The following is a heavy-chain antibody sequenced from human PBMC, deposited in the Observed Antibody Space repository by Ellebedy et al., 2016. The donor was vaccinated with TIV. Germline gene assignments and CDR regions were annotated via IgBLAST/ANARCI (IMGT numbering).Heavy chain of an antibody. J-gene: IGHJ4*02. Sequence: GGSLRLSCAASGITVTDHYMDWVRQAPGKGLEWVSSISGSGGRTYQTDSVRGRFTISRDNSKKIVYLQMKSLRAEETAVYYCARSPFGYSYGYGPLDHWGQGALVTVSS. V-gene: IGHV3-23*01. CDR2: ISGSGGRT. CDR1: GITVTDHY. CDR3: ARSPFGYSYGYGPLDH. D-gene: IGHD5-18*01.